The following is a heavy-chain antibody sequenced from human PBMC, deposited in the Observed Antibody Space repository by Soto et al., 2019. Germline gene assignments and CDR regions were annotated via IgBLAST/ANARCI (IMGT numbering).Heavy chain of an antibody. Sequence: GASVKVSCKASVYTFISYDISWVRQAPGQGLEWMGWISAYNGNTNYAQKLQGRVTMTTDTSKSTVYIELRSLRSDDTAVYYCAREYCSGGSCYSTFDYWGQGTLVTVSS. CDR1: VYTFISYD. V-gene: IGHV1-18*01. D-gene: IGHD2-15*01. J-gene: IGHJ4*02. CDR3: AREYCSGGSCYSTFDY. CDR2: ISAYNGNT.